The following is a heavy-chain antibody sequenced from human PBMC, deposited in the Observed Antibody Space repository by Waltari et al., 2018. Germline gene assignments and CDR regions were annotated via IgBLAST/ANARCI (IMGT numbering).Heavy chain of an antibody. CDR3: ARDRQPYYYDSSGYYYYFDY. CDR1: GGTLSSHS. J-gene: IGHJ4*02. V-gene: IGHV1-69*10. CDR2: ISPMLDIT. D-gene: IGHD3-22*01. Sequence: QVQLVQSGAEVKKPGSSVKVSCTASGGTLSSHSITWVRQAPGQGLEWMGGISPMLDITNYAQKFQGRVTITADKSTSTAYMELNSLRSEDTAVYYFARDRQPYYYDSSGYYYYFDYWGQGTLVTVSS.